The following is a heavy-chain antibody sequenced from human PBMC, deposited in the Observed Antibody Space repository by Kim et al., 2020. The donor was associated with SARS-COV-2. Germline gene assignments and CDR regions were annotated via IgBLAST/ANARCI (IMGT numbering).Heavy chain of an antibody. CDR3: ARDTGAPAGTGYFDY. CDR2: IYYSGST. V-gene: IGHV4-31*03. Sequence: SETLSLTCTVSGGSISSGGYYWSWIRQHPGKGLEWIGYIYYSGSTYYNPSLKSRVTISVDTSKNQFSLKLSSVTAADTAVYYCARDTGAPAGTGYFDYWGQGTLVTVSS. CDR1: GGSISSGGYY. J-gene: IGHJ4*02. D-gene: IGHD1-26*01.